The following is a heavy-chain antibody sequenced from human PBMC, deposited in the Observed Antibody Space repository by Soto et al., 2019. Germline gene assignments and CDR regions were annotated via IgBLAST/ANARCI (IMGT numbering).Heavy chain of an antibody. J-gene: IGHJ4*02. CDR3: ARDAYFAEMAVFDY. Sequence: GGSLRLSCAASGFTFSSYAMHWVRQAPGKGLEWVAVISYDGSNKYYADSVKGRFTISRDNSKNTLYLQMNSLRAEDTAVYYCARDAYFAEMAVFDYWGQGTLVTVSS. CDR2: ISYDGSNK. V-gene: IGHV3-30-3*01. D-gene: IGHD3-9*01. CDR1: GFTFSSYA.